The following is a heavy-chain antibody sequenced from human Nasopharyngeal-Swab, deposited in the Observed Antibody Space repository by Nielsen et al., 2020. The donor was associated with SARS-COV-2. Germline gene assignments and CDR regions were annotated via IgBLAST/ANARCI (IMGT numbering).Heavy chain of an antibody. CDR3: ARGCVLTGPSCYYYGMDV. D-gene: IGHD3-9*01. Sequence: GESLTISCAASGFTFSSYNMNWVRQDPGKGLEWVSSIRSSSSYIYYADSVKGRFTSSRDNAKNSLYLQMNSLRAEDTAVYYCARGCVLTGPSCYYYGMDVWGQGTTVTVSS. V-gene: IGHV3-21*01. CDR1: GFTFSSYN. J-gene: IGHJ6*02. CDR2: IRSSSSYI.